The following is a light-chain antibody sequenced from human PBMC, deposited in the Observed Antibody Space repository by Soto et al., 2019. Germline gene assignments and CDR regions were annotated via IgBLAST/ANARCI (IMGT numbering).Light chain of an antibody. Sequence: EIVLTQSPATVSLSPGERATVSCRAGQSVSNYLAWYQQRPGQAPRLLTYDASNRATGIPDRFSGSGSGTDFTLTISSLEPEDSALYYCQQRSNWPITFGQGTRLEIK. J-gene: IGKJ5*01. CDR2: DAS. V-gene: IGKV3-11*01. CDR3: QQRSNWPIT. CDR1: QSVSNY.